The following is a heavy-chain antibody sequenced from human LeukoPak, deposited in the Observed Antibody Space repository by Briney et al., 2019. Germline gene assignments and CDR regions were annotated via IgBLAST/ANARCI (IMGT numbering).Heavy chain of an antibody. Sequence: RASVKVSCKASGYTFTTYAMHWVRQAPGQGLEWMGYINTRTGDPTYAQGFTGRFVFSLDTSVSTAHLQISSLKAEDTAVYFCATDGSGSHLHSWGQGTLVTVSS. J-gene: IGHJ4*02. D-gene: IGHD1-26*01. CDR3: ATDGSGSHLHS. CDR2: INTRTGDP. CDR1: GYTFTTYA. V-gene: IGHV7-4-1*02.